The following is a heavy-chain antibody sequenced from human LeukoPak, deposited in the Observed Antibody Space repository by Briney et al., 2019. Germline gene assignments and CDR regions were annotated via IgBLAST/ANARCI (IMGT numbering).Heavy chain of an antibody. J-gene: IGHJ4*02. V-gene: IGHV4-39*01. D-gene: IGHD5-24*01. CDR1: GGSISSSSYY. Sequence: PPETLSLTCTVSGGSISSSSYYWGWIRQPPGKGLEWIGSIYHSGYTYYNPSLKSRVTISVDTPKNQFSLKLSSVTAADTAVYYCARHGTVATITGTFDYWGQGTLVTVSS. CDR3: ARHGTVATITGTFDY. CDR2: IYHSGYT.